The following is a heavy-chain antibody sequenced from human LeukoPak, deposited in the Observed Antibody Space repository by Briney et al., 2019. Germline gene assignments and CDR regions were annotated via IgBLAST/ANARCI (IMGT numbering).Heavy chain of an antibody. CDR2: FVLEDGER. CDR1: GYTLSDVS. CDR3: ATLDLPPSTAAVAS. Sequence: ASVKVSCKVSGYTLSDVSMHWVRQGPGKGLEWMGGFVLEDGERIYAQKFRGRVRVTEDTSTDTAYMELSSLRSEDTAVYYCATLDLPPSTAAVASWGQGTLVTASS. J-gene: IGHJ5*01. V-gene: IGHV1-24*01. D-gene: IGHD6-13*01.